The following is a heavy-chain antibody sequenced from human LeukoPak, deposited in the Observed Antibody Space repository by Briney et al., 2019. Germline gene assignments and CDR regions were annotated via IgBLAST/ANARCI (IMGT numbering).Heavy chain of an antibody. V-gene: IGHV3-11*01. J-gene: IGHJ4*02. D-gene: IGHD3-22*01. Sequence: GGSLRLSCAASGFTFSDYCMSWIRQAPGKGLEWVPYISSSGSTIYYADSVKGRFTISRDNAKNSLYLQMNSLRAEDTAVYYCARAYYYDSSGYYFFDYWGQGTLVTVSS. CDR2: ISSSGSTI. CDR3: ARAYYYDSSGYYFFDY. CDR1: GFTFSDYC.